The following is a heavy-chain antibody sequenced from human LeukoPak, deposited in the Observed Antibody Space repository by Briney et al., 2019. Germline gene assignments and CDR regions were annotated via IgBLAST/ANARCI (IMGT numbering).Heavy chain of an antibody. CDR2: ISYTGGT. D-gene: IGHD3-22*01. CDR3: ARDSTYQYYYDSSGYFGAIDI. CDR1: VGALSIYY. Sequence: SSQTLCLTCAVSVGALSIYYCSCVRRTPGKRLEWSVYISYTGGTNYNPSLKSRVTISVDTSKNQFSLKLSSVTAADTAVYYCARDSTYQYYYDSSGYFGAIDIWGQGTMVTVSS. V-gene: IGHV4-59*01. J-gene: IGHJ3*02.